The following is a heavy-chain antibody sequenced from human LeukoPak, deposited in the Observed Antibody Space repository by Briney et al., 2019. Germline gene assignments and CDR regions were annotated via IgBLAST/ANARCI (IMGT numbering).Heavy chain of an antibody. J-gene: IGHJ4*02. D-gene: IGHD4/OR15-4a*01. Sequence: PSETLSLTCTVSGGSISGYYWSWIRQPPEKGLEWIGYISYSGSTNYSPSLKSRVTISLDMSKNLFSLELTSVTATDTAVYYCARQGAQSPGPPFDRWGQGTPVTISS. CDR2: ISYSGST. CDR3: ARQGAQSPGPPFDR. CDR1: GGSISGYY. V-gene: IGHV4-59*08.